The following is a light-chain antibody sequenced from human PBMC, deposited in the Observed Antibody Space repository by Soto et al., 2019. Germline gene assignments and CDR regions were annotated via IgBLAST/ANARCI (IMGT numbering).Light chain of an antibody. V-gene: IGLV2-14*01. CDR3: SSYTSDSSYV. CDR1: SSDVGLYDY. J-gene: IGLJ1*01. CDR2: AVS. Sequence: LDQPASVSGSPGQSITISCTGASSDVGLYDYVSWYQQHPGKAPQLMIYAVSNRPSGVSNRFSASKSGNTASLFISGLQAEDEADYYCSSYTSDSSYVFGSGTKVTVL.